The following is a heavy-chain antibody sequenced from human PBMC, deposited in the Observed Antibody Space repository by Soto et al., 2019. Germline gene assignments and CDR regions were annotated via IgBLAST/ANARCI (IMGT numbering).Heavy chain of an antibody. CDR2: ANPSGGST. D-gene: IGHD2-15*01. J-gene: IGHJ1*01. CDR1: GYLFTAYS. CDR3: AREENCSGGTCYSEYFHR. V-gene: IGHV1-46*01. Sequence: ASVKVSCKASGYLFTAYSMHWVRLAPGQGLEWMGVANPSGGSTKYAQNSQGRVTMTRDTSTTTIYMELSSLRSDDTAIYYCAREENCSGGTCYSEYFHRWGQGTLVTVSS.